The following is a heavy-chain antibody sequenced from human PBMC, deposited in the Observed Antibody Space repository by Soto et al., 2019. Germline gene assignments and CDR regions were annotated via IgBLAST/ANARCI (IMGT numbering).Heavy chain of an antibody. CDR2: ISAYYGTT. CDR1: GYTFTTYG. J-gene: IGHJ4*02. Sequence: QIQLVQSGAEVTKPGASVKVSCKTSGYTFTTYGIDWVRQAPGEGPEWMGWISAYYGTTKYAQKFQGRVTVTTDTPTRSAYIELRSLISDATVVYYCAILGAPDSCGYADYWGKGTLVTVSS. CDR3: AILGAPDSCGYADY. D-gene: IGHD3-22*01. V-gene: IGHV1-18*01.